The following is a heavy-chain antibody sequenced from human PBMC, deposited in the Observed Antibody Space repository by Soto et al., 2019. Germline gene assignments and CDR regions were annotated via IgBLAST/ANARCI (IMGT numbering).Heavy chain of an antibody. D-gene: IGHD1-1*01. CDR3: ARDRRTGTIDY. CDR1: GFTVSSNY. J-gene: IGHJ4*02. Sequence: GGSLRLSCAASGFTVSSNYMSWVRQAPGKGLEWGSVIYSGGSTYYADSVKGRFTISRDNSKNTLYLQMNSLRAEDTAVYYCARDRRTGTIDYWGQGTLVTVSS. V-gene: IGHV3-66*01. CDR2: IYSGGST.